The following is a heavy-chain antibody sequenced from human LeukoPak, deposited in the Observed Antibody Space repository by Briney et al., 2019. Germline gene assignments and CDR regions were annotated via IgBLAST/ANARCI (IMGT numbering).Heavy chain of an antibody. CDR3: ARGGYYAATDV. D-gene: IGHD3-3*01. V-gene: IGHV3-64*02. Sequence: EGSLRLSCAASGLTFSSHAMHWIRQAPGKGPEYVSAIVSNGGNTYYAESVRGRFTISRDNSKNTVYLQMGSLRPEDMGVYYCARGGYYAATDVWGQGALVTVSS. CDR2: IVSNGGNT. CDR1: GLTFSSHA. J-gene: IGHJ4*02.